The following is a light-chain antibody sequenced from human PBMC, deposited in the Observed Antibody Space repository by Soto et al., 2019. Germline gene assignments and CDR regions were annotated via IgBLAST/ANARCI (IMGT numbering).Light chain of an antibody. CDR3: QQRSNWPLT. Sequence: EILLTQSPATLSFSSGGKATPSFRASQSVSNYFAWYQQKPGQAPRLLIYDASNRATGIPARFSGSGSGTDFTLTIGSLEPEDFAVHYCQQRSNWPLTFGQGTKVDIK. CDR2: DAS. V-gene: IGKV3-11*01. CDR1: QSVSNY. J-gene: IGKJ1*01.